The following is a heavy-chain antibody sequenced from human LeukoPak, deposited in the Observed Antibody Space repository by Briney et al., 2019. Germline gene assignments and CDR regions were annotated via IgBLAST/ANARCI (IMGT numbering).Heavy chain of an antibody. D-gene: IGHD6-19*01. CDR3: ARGRGSSGWLDAFDI. Sequence: KPSETLSLTCAVYGGSFSGYYWSWIRQPPGKGLEWIGEINHSGSTNYNPSLKSRVTISVDTSKNQFSLKLSSVTAADTAVYYCARGRGSSGWLDAFDIWGQGTMVTVSS. J-gene: IGHJ3*02. V-gene: IGHV4-34*01. CDR2: INHSGST. CDR1: GGSFSGYY.